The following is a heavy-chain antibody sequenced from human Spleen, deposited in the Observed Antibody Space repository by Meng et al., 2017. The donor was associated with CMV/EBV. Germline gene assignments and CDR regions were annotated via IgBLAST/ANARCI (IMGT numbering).Heavy chain of an antibody. CDR3: AKGRGYSYALPFDF. CDR1: GFTFDDFV. D-gene: IGHD5-18*01. CDR2: ITWSGDMT. V-gene: IGHV3-43*01. J-gene: IGHJ4*01. Sequence: SGFTFDDFVMSWVRQAPGKGLDWVSLITWSGDMTSYADSVKGRFTISRDNSKNFLYLEMVSLRSEDTALYYCAKGRGYSYALPFDFWGQGTLVTVSS.